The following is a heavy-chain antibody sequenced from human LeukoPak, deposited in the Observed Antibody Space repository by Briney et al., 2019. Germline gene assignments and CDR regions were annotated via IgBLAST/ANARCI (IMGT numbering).Heavy chain of an antibody. CDR3: AKDGYVSWAYQLSHFDY. CDR2: IWYDGSNK. Sequence: GGSLRLSCAASGFTCSSYGMHWVRQAPAKGLEWVAVIWYDGSNKYYADSVKGRFTISRDNSKNTVYLQMNSLRAEDTAVYYCAKDGYVSWAYQLSHFDYWGQGTLVTVSS. J-gene: IGHJ4*02. D-gene: IGHD2-2*03. CDR1: GFTCSSYG. V-gene: IGHV3-33*06.